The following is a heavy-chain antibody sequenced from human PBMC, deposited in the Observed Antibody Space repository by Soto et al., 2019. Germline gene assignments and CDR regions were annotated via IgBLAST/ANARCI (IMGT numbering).Heavy chain of an antibody. CDR1: GFTFTSSV. CDR2: IVVGSGNT. Sequence: SVKVSCKASGFTFTSSVVQWVRQARGQRLEWIGWIVVGSGNTNYAQKFQEGVTITRDMSTSTAYMELSSLRSEDTAVYYCASSYYDSSGYYTPIDYWGQGTLVTVSS. V-gene: IGHV1-58*01. CDR3: ASSYYDSSGYYTPIDY. J-gene: IGHJ4*02. D-gene: IGHD3-22*01.